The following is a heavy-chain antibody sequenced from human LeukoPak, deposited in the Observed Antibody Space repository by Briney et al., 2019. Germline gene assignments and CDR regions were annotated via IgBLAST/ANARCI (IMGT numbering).Heavy chain of an antibody. CDR1: GYSISELS. D-gene: IGHD3-9*01. CDR2: FDPGSGEI. Sequence: ASVKVSCKVSGYSISELSTHWVRQAPGKGLEWMGGFDPGSGEIIYEQKFQDRVTMTEDTSTDTAYMELGSLRSEDTALYYCATGTHYDLLPFWGQGTLVTVSS. CDR3: ATGTHYDLLPF. J-gene: IGHJ4*02. V-gene: IGHV1-24*01.